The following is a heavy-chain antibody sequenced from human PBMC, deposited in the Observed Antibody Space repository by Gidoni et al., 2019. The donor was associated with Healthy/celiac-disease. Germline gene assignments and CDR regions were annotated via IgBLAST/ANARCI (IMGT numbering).Heavy chain of an antibody. V-gene: IGHV3-23*01. J-gene: IGHJ4*02. CDR1: SYA. D-gene: IGHD2-2*01. Sequence: SYAMSWVRQAPGKGLEWVSAISGSGGSTYYADSVKGRFTISRDNSKNTLYLQMNSLRAEDTAVYYCAKVDLYAAAPFDYWGQGTLVTVSS. CDR2: ISGSGGST. CDR3: AKVDLYAAAPFDY.